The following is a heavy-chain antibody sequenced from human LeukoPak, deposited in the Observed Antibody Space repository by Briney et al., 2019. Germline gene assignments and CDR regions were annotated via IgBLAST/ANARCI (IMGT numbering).Heavy chain of an antibody. Sequence: GASVKVSCKASGYTFTGYYMHWLRQAPGQGLEWMGWINPNSGGTNYAQKFQGRVTMTRDTSISTAYMELSRLRSDDTAVYYCARDRGGSSTSFDYWGQGTLVTVSS. CDR1: GYTFTGYY. D-gene: IGHD1-26*01. J-gene: IGHJ4*02. CDR2: INPNSGGT. CDR3: ARDRGGSSTSFDY. V-gene: IGHV1-2*02.